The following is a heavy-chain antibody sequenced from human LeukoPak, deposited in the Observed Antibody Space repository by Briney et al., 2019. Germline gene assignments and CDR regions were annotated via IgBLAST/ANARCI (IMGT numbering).Heavy chain of an antibody. V-gene: IGHV4-39*07. CDR2: INRSGDT. D-gene: IGHD3-10*01. CDR3: ARGYGSGSYYAH. J-gene: IGHJ4*02. CDR1: GSSVTSSSHY. Sequence: SETLSLTCTVSGSSVTSSSHYWGWIRQPPGKGLEWIGEINRSGDTHYNPSLKSRVTISVDTSKNQFSLKLSSVTAADAAVYYCARGYGSGSYYAHWGQGTLVTVSS.